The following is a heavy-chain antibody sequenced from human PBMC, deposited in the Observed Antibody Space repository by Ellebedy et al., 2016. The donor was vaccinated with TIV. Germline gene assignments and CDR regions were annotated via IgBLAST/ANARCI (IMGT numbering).Heavy chain of an antibody. CDR2: IYSNGDT. Sequence: PGGSLRLSCAASGFRISWHYMTWARQAPGKGLECVALIYSNGDTHHADSVKGRFSISRDTSKNTVDLQIIGLSADDTAIYYCARGYKDKYCTSFNCYGDSGMDVWGQGTTVTVSS. D-gene: IGHD2-8*01. CDR3: ARGYKDKYCTSFNCYGDSGMDV. CDR1: GFRISWHY. V-gene: IGHV3-53*01. J-gene: IGHJ6*02.